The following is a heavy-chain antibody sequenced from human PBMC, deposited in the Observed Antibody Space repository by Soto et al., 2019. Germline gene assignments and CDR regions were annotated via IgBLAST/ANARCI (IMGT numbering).Heavy chain of an antibody. D-gene: IGHD2-15*01. J-gene: IGHJ6*02. CDR3: ARDGSRDIVGPARPYYYYGMDV. Sequence: SVKVSCKASGGTFSSYAISWVRQAPGQGLEWMGGIIPIFGTANYAQKFQGRVTITADESTSTAYMELSSLRSEDTAVYYCARDGSRDIVGPARPYYYYGMDVWGQGTTVTVSS. V-gene: IGHV1-69*13. CDR1: GGTFSSYA. CDR2: IIPIFGTA.